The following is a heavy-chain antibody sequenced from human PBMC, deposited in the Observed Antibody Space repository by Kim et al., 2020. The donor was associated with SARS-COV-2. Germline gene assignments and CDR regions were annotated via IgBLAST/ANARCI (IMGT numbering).Heavy chain of an antibody. CDR1: GFTFSRYG. CDR2: XSYDGRNK. J-gene: IGHJ6*02. V-gene: IGHV3-30*18. Sequence: GGSLRHSCAASGFTFSRYGMHWVRQAPGKGLEWVAVXSYDGRNKNYADSVKGRFTISRAISKNTLYLQMNSLRAEDTAVYYCAKDLVGYSSGWNYYYYGMDVWGQGTTVTVSS. CDR3: AKDLVGYSSGWNYYYYGMDV. D-gene: IGHD6-19*01.